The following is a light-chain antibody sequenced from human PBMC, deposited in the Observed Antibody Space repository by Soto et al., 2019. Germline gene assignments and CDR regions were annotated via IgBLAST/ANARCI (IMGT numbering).Light chain of an antibody. Sequence: QSVLTQPASVSGSPGQSITISCTGTSSDVGGYNYVSWYQQHPGKAPKLIIYDVNHRPSGVSNRFSGSKSGNTASLTISVLHAEDEADYYCSSYTSSSILVFGGGTKVTVL. CDR1: SSDVGGYNY. J-gene: IGLJ2*01. CDR3: SSYTSSSILV. V-gene: IGLV2-14*03. CDR2: DVN.